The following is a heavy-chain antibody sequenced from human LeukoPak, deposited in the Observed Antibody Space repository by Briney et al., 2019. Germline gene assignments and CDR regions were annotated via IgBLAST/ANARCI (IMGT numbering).Heavy chain of an antibody. CDR1: GGSISSYY. CDR2: IYTSGST. D-gene: IGHD2-2*01. J-gene: IGHJ5*02. Sequence: SETLSLTCTVSGGSISSYYWSWIRQPAGKGLEWIGRIYTSGSTNYNPSLKSRVTMSVDTSKNQFSLKLSFVTAADTAVYYCARDLGYCSSTSCPHLFDPWGQGTLVTVSS. V-gene: IGHV4-4*07. CDR3: ARDLGYCSSTSCPHLFDP.